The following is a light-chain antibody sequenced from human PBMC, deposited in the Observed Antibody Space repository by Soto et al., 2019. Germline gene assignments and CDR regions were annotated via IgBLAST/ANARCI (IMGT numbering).Light chain of an antibody. CDR2: EVS. J-gene: IGLJ1*01. CDR1: SSDVGGYNY. Sequence: QSVLTRPACVSGSPGQSITSSCTGTSSDVGGYNYVSWYQQHPGKAPKLMIYEVSNRPSGVSNRFSGSKSGNTASLTISGLQAEDEADYYCSSYTSSSTLEVFGTGTKVTVL. V-gene: IGLV2-14*01. CDR3: SSYTSSSTLEV.